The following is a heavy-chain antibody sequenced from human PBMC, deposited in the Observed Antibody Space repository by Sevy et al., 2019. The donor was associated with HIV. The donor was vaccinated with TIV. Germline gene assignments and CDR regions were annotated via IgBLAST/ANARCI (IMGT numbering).Heavy chain of an antibody. CDR3: ARDGIRRDYYHGMDV. CDR2: IYTSGRT. Sequence: SETLSLTCTVSGDSISSGNHWWSWIRQPAGKGLEWIGRIYTSGRTIYNPVLRSRVTMSVDTSTNQFFLNLNSVTAADTAVYYCARDGIRRDYYHGMDVWDQGTTVTVSS. D-gene: IGHD1-26*01. CDR1: GDSISSGNHW. J-gene: IGHJ6*02. V-gene: IGHV4-61*02.